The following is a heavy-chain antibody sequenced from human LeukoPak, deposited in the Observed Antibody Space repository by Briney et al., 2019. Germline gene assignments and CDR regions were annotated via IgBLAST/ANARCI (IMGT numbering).Heavy chain of an antibody. D-gene: IGHD6-19*01. CDR2: VVPIFGKS. J-gene: IGHJ4*02. V-gene: IGHV1-69*13. CDR1: GGTLRTFA. Sequence: SVKVSCKASGGTLRTFAISWMRQAPGQGLQWMGGVVPIFGKSHYAQKFQGRVTITADESTSTAYMELSRLTSDDTAVYFCARESLAGTWPSDYWGQGTLVTVSS. CDR3: ARESLAGTWPSDY.